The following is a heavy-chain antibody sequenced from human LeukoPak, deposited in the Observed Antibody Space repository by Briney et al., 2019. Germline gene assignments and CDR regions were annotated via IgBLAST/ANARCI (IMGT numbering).Heavy chain of an antibody. J-gene: IGHJ4*02. Sequence: SETLSLTCTVSGDSISHYYWSWIRQSPGKGLDWIAYIYYSGNTNYNPSLKSRVTISIDTSNSQFSLKLRSVTASDTAVYYCASGGGWNDKFNSWGQGTLVTVSS. V-gene: IGHV4-59*01. CDR2: IYYSGNT. D-gene: IGHD1-1*01. CDR1: GDSISHYY. CDR3: ASGGGWNDKFNS.